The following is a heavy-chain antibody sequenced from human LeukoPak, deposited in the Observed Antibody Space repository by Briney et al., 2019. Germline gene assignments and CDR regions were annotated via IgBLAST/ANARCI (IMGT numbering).Heavy chain of an antibody. CDR1: GGSFSGYY. CDR3: ARGRLRDDSGGYSPNRFYSYGMDV. CDR2: INHSGST. J-gene: IGHJ6*02. D-gene: IGHD3-22*01. V-gene: IGHV4-34*01. Sequence: SETLSLTCAVYGGSFSGYYWSWIRQPPGKGLEWIGEINHSGSTNYNPSLKSRVTISVDTSKNQFSLKLSSVTAADTAVYYCARGRLRDDSGGYSPNRFYSYGMDVWGQGTTVTVSS.